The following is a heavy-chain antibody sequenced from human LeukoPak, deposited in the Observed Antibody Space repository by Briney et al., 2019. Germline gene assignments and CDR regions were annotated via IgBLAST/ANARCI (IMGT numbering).Heavy chain of an antibody. CDR3: ARGEYYDFWSGYYDYMDV. CDR2: ISSSGTI. Sequence: GGSLRLSCAASGFTFSSYEMNWARQAPGKGLGWVSYISSSGTIYYADSVKGRFTISRDNAKNSLYLQMNSLRAEGTAVYYCARGEYYDFWSGYYDYMDVWGKGTTVTVSS. CDR1: GFTFSSYE. J-gene: IGHJ6*03. D-gene: IGHD3-3*01. V-gene: IGHV3-48*03.